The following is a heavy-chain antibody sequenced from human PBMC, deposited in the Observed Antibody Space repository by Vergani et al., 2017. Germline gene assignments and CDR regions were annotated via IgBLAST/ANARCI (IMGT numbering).Heavy chain of an antibody. D-gene: IGHD6-6*01. CDR2: ISYDGSNK. CDR1: GFSFPGYA. V-gene: IGHV3-30-3*01. J-gene: IGHJ6*03. CDR3: ARGRYSSSASQGGDMDV. Sequence: VQLLESGGGLVQPGGSLRLSCEASGFSFPGYAMSWVRQAPGKGLEWVAVISYDGSNKYYADSVKGRFTISRDNSKNTLYLQMNSLRAEDTAVYYCARGRYSSSASQGGDMDVWGKGTTVTVSS.